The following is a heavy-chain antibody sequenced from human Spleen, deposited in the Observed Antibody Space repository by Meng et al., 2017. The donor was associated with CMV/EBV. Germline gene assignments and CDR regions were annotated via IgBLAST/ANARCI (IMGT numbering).Heavy chain of an antibody. CDR2: INPKSGGT. CDR3: AREGYYGSGFF. D-gene: IGHD3-10*01. Sequence: ASVKVSCKASGYPFTGYYIHWVRQAPGQGLEWMGWINPKSGGTNYAEKFEGRVTMTRDTSVNTVYMELSSLRSEDTAVYYCAREGYYGSGFFWGQGTLVTVSS. CDR1: GYPFTGYY. V-gene: IGHV1-2*02. J-gene: IGHJ4*02.